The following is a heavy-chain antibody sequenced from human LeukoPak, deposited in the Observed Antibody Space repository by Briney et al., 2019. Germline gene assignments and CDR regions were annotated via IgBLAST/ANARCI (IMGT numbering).Heavy chain of an antibody. CDR1: GGSISGYH. Sequence: SGGSISGYHWSWIRQPPGKGLEWLGYIYYSGSSNYNPSLKSRVTISVDTSKNQFSLKLSSVTAADTAVYYCARVPRSYYYYYYMDVWGKGTTVTVSS. J-gene: IGHJ6*03. CDR2: IYYSGSS. CDR3: ARVPRSYYYYYYMDV. V-gene: IGHV4-59*01.